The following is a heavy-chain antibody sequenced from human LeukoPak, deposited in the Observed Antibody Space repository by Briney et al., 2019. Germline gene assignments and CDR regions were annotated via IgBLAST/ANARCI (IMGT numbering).Heavy chain of an antibody. CDR1: GGSISSHY. Sequence: ASETLSLTCTVSGGSISSHYWSWIRQPPGKGLEWIGYIYYSGSTNYNPSLKSRVTISVDTSKNQFSLKLSSVTAADTAVYYCARGTTALVNDYWGQGTLVTVSS. D-gene: IGHD5-18*01. CDR3: ARGTTALVNDY. J-gene: IGHJ4*02. V-gene: IGHV4-59*11. CDR2: IYYSGST.